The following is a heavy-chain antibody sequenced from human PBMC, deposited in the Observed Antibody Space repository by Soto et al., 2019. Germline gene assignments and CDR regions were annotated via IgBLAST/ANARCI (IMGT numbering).Heavy chain of an antibody. CDR1: GGSISSSSYY. CDR3: ARGYSGSFSLDY. V-gene: IGHV4-39*01. CDR2: IYYSGST. J-gene: IGHJ4*01. D-gene: IGHD1-26*01. Sequence: SETLYLTCTVSGGSISSSSYYWGWIRQPPGKGLEWIGSIYYSGSTYYNPSLKSRVTISVDTSKNQFSLKLSSVTAADTAVYYCARGYSGSFSLDYWGHGTLVTVS.